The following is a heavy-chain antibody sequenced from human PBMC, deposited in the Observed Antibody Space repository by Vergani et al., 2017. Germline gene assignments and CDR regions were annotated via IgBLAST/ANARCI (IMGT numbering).Heavy chain of an antibody. V-gene: IGHV3-23*01. CDR1: GFTFSSYA. J-gene: IGHJ5*02. CDR3: ATATTVVTDNWFDP. D-gene: IGHD4-23*01. CDR2: ISGSGGST. Sequence: EVQLLESGGGLVQPGGSLRLSCAASGFTFSSYAMSWVRQAPGKGLEWVSAISGSGGSTYYADSVKGRFTIARDNSKNTLYLQMNSLRAEDTAVYYCATATTVVTDNWFDPWGQGTLVTVSS.